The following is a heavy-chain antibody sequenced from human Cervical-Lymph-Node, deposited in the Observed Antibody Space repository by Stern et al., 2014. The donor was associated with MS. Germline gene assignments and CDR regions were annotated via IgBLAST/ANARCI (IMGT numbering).Heavy chain of an antibody. CDR1: GFSLSTTTMC. V-gene: IGHV2-70*11. CDR3: ARSITVSGPYDS. D-gene: IGHD6-19*01. Sequence: ESGPALVKPTQTLTLTCTFSGFSLSTTTMCVSWIRQPTGKALEWLARIDWDDDTSYSTSLRTRLAISKDTSKNQVVLTMGNMDPVDTATYYCARSITVSGPYDSWGQGTLVTVSS. CDR2: IDWDDDT. J-gene: IGHJ4*02.